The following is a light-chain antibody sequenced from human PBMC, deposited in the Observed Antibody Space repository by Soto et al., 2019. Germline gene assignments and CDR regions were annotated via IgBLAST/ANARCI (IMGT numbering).Light chain of an antibody. CDR2: AAS. Sequence: DIQMTQSPSSLSASVGDRVTITCRASQSVSTYLNWYQQKPGKVPKVLLYAASSLQSGVPSRFSGSGSGTDFTLTISSLQPEDFATYYCQQTYSTLWTFGQGTKVELK. CDR3: QQTYSTLWT. V-gene: IGKV1-39*01. J-gene: IGKJ1*01. CDR1: QSVSTY.